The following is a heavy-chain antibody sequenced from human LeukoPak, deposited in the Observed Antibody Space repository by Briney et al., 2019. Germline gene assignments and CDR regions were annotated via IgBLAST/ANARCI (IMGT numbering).Heavy chain of an antibody. V-gene: IGHV4-39*07. J-gene: IGHJ4*02. D-gene: IGHD3-10*01. CDR1: GGSISSSTYF. CDR3: ARGGTMVRGVN. Sequence: PSETLSLTCTVSGGSISSSTYFWGWIRQPPGKGLEWIATIYYSGITYYNPSLESRVTISVDTSKNQFSLKVNSVTAADTAVYYCARGGTMVRGVNWGQGTLVTVSS. CDR2: IYYSGIT.